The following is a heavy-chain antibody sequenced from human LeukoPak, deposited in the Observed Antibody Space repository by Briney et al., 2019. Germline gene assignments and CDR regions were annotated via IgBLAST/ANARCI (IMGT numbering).Heavy chain of an antibody. CDR3: ARDNFRPWSGSINFDY. CDR1: GFTFSSYS. D-gene: IGHD3-3*01. J-gene: IGHJ4*02. CDR2: ISSSSSTI. Sequence: GGSLRLSCAASGFTFSSYSMNWVRQAPGKGLEWVSYISSSSSTIYYADSVKGRFTISRDNAKSSLYLQMNSLRAEDTAVYYCARDNFRPWSGSINFDYWGQGTLVTVSS. V-gene: IGHV3-48*01.